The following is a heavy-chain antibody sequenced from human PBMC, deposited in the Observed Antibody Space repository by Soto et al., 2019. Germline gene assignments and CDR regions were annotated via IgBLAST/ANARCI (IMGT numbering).Heavy chain of an antibody. J-gene: IGHJ5*02. D-gene: IGHD3-10*01. CDR1: GGSISSYY. CDR2: IYYSGST. Sequence: SETLSLTCTVSGGSISSYYWSWIRQPPGKGLEWIGYIYYSGSTNYNPSLKSRVTISVDTSKNQFSLKLSSVTAADTAVYYCARSGALLWFGVFDPSGQGTLVTVSS. CDR3: ARSGALLWFGVFDP. V-gene: IGHV4-59*01.